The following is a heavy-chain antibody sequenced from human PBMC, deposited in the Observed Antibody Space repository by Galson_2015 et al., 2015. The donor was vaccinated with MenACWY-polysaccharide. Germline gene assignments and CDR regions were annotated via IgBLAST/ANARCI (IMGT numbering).Heavy chain of an antibody. V-gene: IGHV3-23*01. CDR3: AKVGLRSSWTMGIDY. J-gene: IGHJ4*02. Sequence: LRLGCEAAGVSVGANGMSGVHQAPGRGQEWVAGGGRGGGLYEADTVKVRFSVARDNSKNTRDLQMNNLRAEDTAVYYCAKVGLRSSWTMGIDYWGQGTLVTVSS. D-gene: IGHD6-13*01. CDR2: GGRGGGL. CDR1: GVSVGANG.